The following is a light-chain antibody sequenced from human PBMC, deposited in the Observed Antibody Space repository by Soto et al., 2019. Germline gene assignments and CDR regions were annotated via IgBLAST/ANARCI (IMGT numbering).Light chain of an antibody. J-gene: IGKJ4*01. CDR3: QQYEGFPLP. V-gene: IGKV1-16*01. CDR2: TAS. Sequence: DIQMTQSPSSLSASVGDSVTITCRASQGINKFLAWFQQKPGTAPKSLISTASRLQSGVPSRFSGSGSGTHFTLTITTRQPEDFATYYCQQYEGFPLPFGGGTRVKIK. CDR1: QGINKF.